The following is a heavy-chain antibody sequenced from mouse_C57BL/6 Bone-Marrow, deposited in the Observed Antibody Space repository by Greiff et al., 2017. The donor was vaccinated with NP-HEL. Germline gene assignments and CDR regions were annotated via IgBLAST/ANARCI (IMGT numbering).Heavy chain of an antibody. CDR3: TTKVPYYFDY. CDR2: IDPENGDT. V-gene: IGHV14-4*01. D-gene: IGHD1-3*01. Sequence: EVQGVESGAELVRPGASVKLSCTASGFNIKDDYMHWVKQRPEQGLEWIGWIDPENGDTEYASKFQGKATITADTSSNTAYLQLSSLTSEDTAVYYCTTKVPYYFDYWGQGTTLTVSS. CDR1: GFNIKDDY. J-gene: IGHJ2*01.